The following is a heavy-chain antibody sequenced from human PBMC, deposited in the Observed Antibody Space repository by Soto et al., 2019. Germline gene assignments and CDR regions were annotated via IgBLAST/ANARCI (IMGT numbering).Heavy chain of an antibody. V-gene: IGHV4-30-4*01. D-gene: IGHD3-10*01. CDR2: IYYSGSA. CDR3: ARVLYYGSGTSDL. CDR1: GGSISSGDYY. J-gene: IGHJ5*02. Sequence: QVQLQESGPGLVKPSQTLSLTCTVSGGSISSGDYYWSWIRQPPGRTLEWIGYIYYSGSAYYNPCLQSQVSISVDTSKNQFSLRLNSVTAADTAVYQCARVLYYGSGTSDLWGQGTLVTVS.